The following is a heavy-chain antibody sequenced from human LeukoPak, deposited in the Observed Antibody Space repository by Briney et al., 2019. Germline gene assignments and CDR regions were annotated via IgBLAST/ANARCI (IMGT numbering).Heavy chain of an antibody. J-gene: IGHJ5*02. D-gene: IGHD3-16*01. Sequence: SETLSLTCTVSGGSISSGGYYWRWLRQHPGAGLEWIGYIYYSGSTYYNPSLKSRVTISVDTSKNQFSLKLSSVTAADTAVYYCVREGASNWFGPWGQGTLVTVSS. CDR1: GGSISSGGYY. CDR3: VREGASNWFGP. V-gene: IGHV4-31*03. CDR2: IYYSGST.